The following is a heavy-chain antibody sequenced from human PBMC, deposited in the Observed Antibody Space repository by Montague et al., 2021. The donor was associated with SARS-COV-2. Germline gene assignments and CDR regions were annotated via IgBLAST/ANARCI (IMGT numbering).Heavy chain of an antibody. V-gene: IGHV3-74*01. CDR1: GFTFSSYW. Sequence: FRRLSCAASGFTFSSYWMHWVRQAPGKGLVWVSRINSDGSSTSYADSVKGRFTISRDNAKNTLYLQMNSLRAEDTAVYYCARDWLDYGSGSSPENWFDPWGQGTLVTVSS. CDR3: ARDWLDYGSGSSPENWFDP. J-gene: IGHJ5*02. D-gene: IGHD3-10*01. CDR2: INSDGSST.